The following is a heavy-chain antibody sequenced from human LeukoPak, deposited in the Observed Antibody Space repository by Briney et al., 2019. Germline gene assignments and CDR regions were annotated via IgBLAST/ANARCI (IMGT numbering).Heavy chain of an antibody. Sequence: SETLSLTCAVYGGSFSGYYWSWIRQPPGKGLEWIGEINHSGSTNYNPSLKSRVTISVDTSKNQFSLKLSSVTAADTAVYYCARAPKGYYRKIFDYWGQGTLVTVSS. D-gene: IGHD3-3*01. J-gene: IGHJ4*02. V-gene: IGHV4-34*01. CDR3: ARAPKGYYRKIFDY. CDR1: GGSFSGYY. CDR2: INHSGST.